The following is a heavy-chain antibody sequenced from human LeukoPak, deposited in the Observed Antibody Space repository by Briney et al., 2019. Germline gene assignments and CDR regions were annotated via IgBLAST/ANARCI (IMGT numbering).Heavy chain of an antibody. CDR3: ASGCSSTSCYSPWLFDL. CDR2: IYHSGST. D-gene: IGHD2-2*01. J-gene: IGHJ2*01. V-gene: IGHV4-30-2*01. CDR1: GGSISSGGYS. Sequence: SQTLSLTCAVSGGSISSGGYSWSWIRQPPGEGLEWIGYIYHSGSTYYNPSLKSRVTISVDRSKNQSSLKLSSVTAADTAVYYCASGCSSTSCYSPWLFDLWGRGTLVTVSS.